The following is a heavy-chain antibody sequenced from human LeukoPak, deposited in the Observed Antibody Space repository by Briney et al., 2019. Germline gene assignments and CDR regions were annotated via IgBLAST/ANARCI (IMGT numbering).Heavy chain of an antibody. V-gene: IGHV3-9*03. D-gene: IGHD6-6*01. CDR3: VKAIQPYSSSSIDF. CDR2: VSWNSGSI. J-gene: IGHJ4*02. CDR1: GFTFDYYA. Sequence: PGRSLRLSCAASGFTFDYYAMHWVRQASGKGLEWVSGVSWNSGSIAYADSVKGRFTISRDNAKNSLYLQMNSLRAEDMALYYCVKAIQPYSSSSIDFWGQGILVTVSS.